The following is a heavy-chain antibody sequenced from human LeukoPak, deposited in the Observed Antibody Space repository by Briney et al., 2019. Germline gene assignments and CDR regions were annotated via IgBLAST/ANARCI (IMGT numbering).Heavy chain of an antibody. D-gene: IGHD4-23*01. CDR1: GFTFSNYG. CDR3: AKKSPDSSGNPAYD. V-gene: IGHV3-23*01. Sequence: GGSLRLSCAGAGFTFSNYGMSWVRQAPGKGLEWVSVISRSGTETYHADSVRGRFTISRDNAKNTLYLQMNSLRAEDTAVYYSAKKSPDSSGNPAYDWGQGTLVTVSS. J-gene: IGHJ4*02. CDR2: ISRSGTET.